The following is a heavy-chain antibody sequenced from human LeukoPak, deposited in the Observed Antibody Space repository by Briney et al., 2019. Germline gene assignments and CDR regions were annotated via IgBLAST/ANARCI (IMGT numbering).Heavy chain of an antibody. V-gene: IGHV3-15*01. J-gene: IGHJ5*02. CDR2: IKSKTDGGTT. D-gene: IGHD2-21*02. Sequence: GGSLRLSCAASGFTFSNAWMSWVRQAPGKGLEWVGRIKSKTDGGTTDYAAPVEGRFTISRDDSKNTLYLQMNSLKTEDTAVYYCTTDRGYCGGDCSPPWGQGTLVTVSS. CDR1: GFTFSNAW. CDR3: TTDRGYCGGDCSPP.